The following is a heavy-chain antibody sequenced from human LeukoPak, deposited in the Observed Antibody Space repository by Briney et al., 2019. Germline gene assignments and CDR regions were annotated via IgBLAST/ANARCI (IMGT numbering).Heavy chain of an antibody. Sequence: SGPTLVKPTQTLTLTCTFSGFSLSTSGVGVGWIRQPPGKALEWLALIYWDDDKRYSPSLKSRLTITKDTSGNQVVLTLTNVDPVDTATYYCAHFPSMIRGVIANIYFDHWGQGTLVAVSS. CDR1: GFSLSTSGVG. D-gene: IGHD3-10*01. J-gene: IGHJ4*02. CDR3: AHFPSMIRGVIANIYFDH. V-gene: IGHV2-5*02. CDR2: IYWDDDK.